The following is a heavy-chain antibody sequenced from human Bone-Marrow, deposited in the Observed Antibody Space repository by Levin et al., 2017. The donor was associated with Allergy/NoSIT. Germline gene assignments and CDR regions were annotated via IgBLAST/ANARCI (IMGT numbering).Heavy chain of an antibody. CDR1: GFTFSSYW. D-gene: IGHD3-16*02. V-gene: IGHV3-7*01. CDR3: ARDSGGYDYIWGSYRRYWYFDL. CDR2: IKQDGSEK. Sequence: GGSLRLSCAASGFTFSSYWMSWVRQAPGKGLEWVANIKQDGSEKYYVDSVKGRFTISRDNAKNSLYLQMNSLRAEDTAVYYCARDSGGYDYIWGSYRRYWYFDLWGRGTLVTVSS. J-gene: IGHJ2*01.